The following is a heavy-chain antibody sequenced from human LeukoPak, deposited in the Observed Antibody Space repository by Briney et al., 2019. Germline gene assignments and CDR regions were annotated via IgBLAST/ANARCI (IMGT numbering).Heavy chain of an antibody. V-gene: IGHV3-48*03. D-gene: IGHD5-18*01. CDR2: ISSSGSTI. J-gene: IGHJ4*02. CDR1: GFTFSSHE. CDR3: ARELDTAMVTHYFDY. Sequence: PGGSLRLSCAASGFTFSSHEMNWVRQAPGKGLEWVSYISSSGSTIYYADSVKGRFTISRDNAKNSLYLQMNSLRAEDTAVYYCARELDTAMVTHYFDYWGQGTLVTVSS.